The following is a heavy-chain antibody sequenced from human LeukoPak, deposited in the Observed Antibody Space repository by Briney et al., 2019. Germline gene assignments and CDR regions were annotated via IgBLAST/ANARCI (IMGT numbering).Heavy chain of an antibody. J-gene: IGHJ5*02. Sequence: GGSLGLSCAASGFTFSSYAMSWVRQAPRKGLEWVSAISGSGGSTYYADSVKGRFTISRDNSKNTLYLQMNSLRAEDTAVYYCAKDFLLWFGEVPWFDPWGQGTLVTVSS. V-gene: IGHV3-23*01. CDR3: AKDFLLWFGEVPWFDP. D-gene: IGHD3-10*01. CDR1: GFTFSSYA. CDR2: ISGSGGST.